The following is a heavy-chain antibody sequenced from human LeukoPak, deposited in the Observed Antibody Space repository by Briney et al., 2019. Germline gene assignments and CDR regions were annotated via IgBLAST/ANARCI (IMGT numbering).Heavy chain of an antibody. CDR2: ITSSGNT. J-gene: IGHJ4*02. CDR3: AKYCSGGNCYSGLY. D-gene: IGHD2-15*01. V-gene: IGHV3-23*01. CDR1: GFIFSNYA. Sequence: GGSLRLSCAASGFIFSNYAMTWVRQAPGKGLQWVSTITSSGNTHYADSVKGRFTISRDNSKNTLYLQMNSLRAEDTALYYCAKYCSGGNCYSGLYWGQGTLVTLSS.